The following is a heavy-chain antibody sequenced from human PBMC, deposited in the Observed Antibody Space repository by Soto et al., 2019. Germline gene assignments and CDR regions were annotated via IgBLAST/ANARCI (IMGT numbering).Heavy chain of an antibody. CDR2: IYYSGST. Sequence: ASETLSLTCTVSNGSLSSNYWSWIRQSPGKGLEWIGNIYYSGSTNYNPSLKNRVTMSVDTSKNQFTLKWSSVTAADTCVYFCARSFMVPVDVFDVWGQGTLVTVSS. J-gene: IGHJ4*02. V-gene: IGHV4-59*01. CDR1: NGSLSSNY. CDR3: ARSFMVPVDVFDV. D-gene: IGHD3-10*01.